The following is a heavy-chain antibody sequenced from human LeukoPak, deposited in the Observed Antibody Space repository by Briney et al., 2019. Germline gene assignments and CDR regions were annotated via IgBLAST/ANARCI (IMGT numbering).Heavy chain of an antibody. CDR3: AKDGYYGSGSYPGY. Sequence: GGSLRLSCAASRFTFSSYAMSWVRQAPGKGLEWVSAISGSGGSTYYADSVKGRFTISRDNSKNTLYLQMNSLRAEDTAVYYCAKDGYYGSGSYPGYWGQGTLVTVSS. CDR2: ISGSGGST. J-gene: IGHJ4*02. D-gene: IGHD3-10*01. V-gene: IGHV3-23*01. CDR1: RFTFSSYA.